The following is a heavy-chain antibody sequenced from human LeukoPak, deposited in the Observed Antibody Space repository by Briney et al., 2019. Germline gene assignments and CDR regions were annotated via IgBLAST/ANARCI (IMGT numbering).Heavy chain of an antibody. CDR3: ARDSGCYDSSGYFYYYYMDV. D-gene: IGHD3-22*01. J-gene: IGHJ6*03. Sequence: PGGSLRLSCAASGFTFSSYSMNWVRQAPGKGLEWVSYISSSSSTIYYADSVKGRFTISRDNAKNSLYLQMNSLGAEDTAVYYCARDSGCYDSSGYFYYYYMDVWGKGTTVTVSS. CDR1: GFTFSSYS. V-gene: IGHV3-48*01. CDR2: ISSSSSTI.